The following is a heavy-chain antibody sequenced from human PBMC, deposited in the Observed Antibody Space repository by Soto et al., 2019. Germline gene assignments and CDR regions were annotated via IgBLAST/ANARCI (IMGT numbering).Heavy chain of an antibody. J-gene: IGHJ4*02. CDR2: IYWNDDK. V-gene: IGHV2-5*01. D-gene: IGHD3-22*01. Sequence: GLDLEWLALIYWNDDKRYSPSLKSRLTITKDTSKNQVVLTMTNMDPVDTATYYCAHRSSGYYYFDYWGQGTLVTVSS. CDR3: AHRSSGYYYFDY.